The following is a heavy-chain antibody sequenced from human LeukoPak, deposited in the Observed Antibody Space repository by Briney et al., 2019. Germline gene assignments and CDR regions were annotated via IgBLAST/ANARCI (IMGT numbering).Heavy chain of an antibody. CDR2: ISGSGGGT. J-gene: IGHJ4*02. Sequence: GGSLRLSCAASGFTFSSYAMSWVRQAPGKGLEWVSTISGSGGGTYYADSVKGRFTISRDNSKNTLYLQMNSLRAEDTAVHYCVKDQNYYGSGSYWVYWGQGTLVTVSS. D-gene: IGHD3-10*01. CDR3: VKDQNYYGSGSYWVY. CDR1: GFTFSSYA. V-gene: IGHV3-23*01.